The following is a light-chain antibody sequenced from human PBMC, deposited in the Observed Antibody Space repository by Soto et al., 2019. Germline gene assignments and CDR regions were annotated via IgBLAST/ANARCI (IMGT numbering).Light chain of an antibody. J-gene: IGKJ1*01. CDR3: QQYHNWPRT. V-gene: IGKV3-15*01. CDR1: QSVSSN. CDR2: GAS. Sequence: EIVMTQSPATLSVSPGERATLSCRASQSVSSNLAWYQQKPGQPPRRLIYGASTRATGIPARFSGSRSGTEFTLTISSLQSEDFALYYCQQYHNWPRTFGQGTKVEIK.